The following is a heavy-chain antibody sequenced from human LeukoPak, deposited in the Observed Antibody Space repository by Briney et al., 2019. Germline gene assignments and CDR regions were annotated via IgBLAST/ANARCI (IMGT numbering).Heavy chain of an antibody. CDR3: ARLITYDSSGYYPDAFDI. D-gene: IGHD3-22*01. Sequence: SETLSLTCTVSGGSISSSSYYWGWIRQPPGKGLEWIGSLYYSGSTYSNPSLKSRVTISVDTSKNQFSLKLSSVTAADTAVYYCARLITYDSSGYYPDAFDIWGQGTMVTVSS. V-gene: IGHV4-39*01. CDR1: GGSISSSSYY. CDR2: LYYSGST. J-gene: IGHJ3*02.